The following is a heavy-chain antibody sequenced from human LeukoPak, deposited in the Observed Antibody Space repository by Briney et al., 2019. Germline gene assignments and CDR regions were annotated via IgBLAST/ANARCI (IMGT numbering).Heavy chain of an antibody. CDR2: ISSSSSTI. CDR3: ARDAAAAGTWWFDP. D-gene: IGHD6-13*01. CDR1: GFTFSKYS. Sequence: GGSLRLSCVASGFTFSKYSMNWVRQAPGKGLEWVSYISSSSSTIYYADSVKGRFTISRDNARNSLYLQMNSLRAEDTAVYYCARDAAAAGTWWFDPWGQGILVTVSS. V-gene: IGHV3-48*01. J-gene: IGHJ5*02.